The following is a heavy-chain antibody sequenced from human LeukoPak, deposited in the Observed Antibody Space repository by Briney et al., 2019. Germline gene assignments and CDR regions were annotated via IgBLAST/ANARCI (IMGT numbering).Heavy chain of an antibody. CDR3: ARTGTDFWSGYYPSNWFDP. Sequence: GSLRLSCAASGFTFSSYWMSWVRQAPGKGLEWVANIKQDGSEKYYVDSVKGRFTISRDNAKNLLYLQMNSLRAEDTAVYYCARTGTDFWSGYYPSNWFDPWGQGTLVTVSS. V-gene: IGHV3-7*01. CDR1: GFTFSSYW. D-gene: IGHD3-3*01. J-gene: IGHJ5*02. CDR2: IKQDGSEK.